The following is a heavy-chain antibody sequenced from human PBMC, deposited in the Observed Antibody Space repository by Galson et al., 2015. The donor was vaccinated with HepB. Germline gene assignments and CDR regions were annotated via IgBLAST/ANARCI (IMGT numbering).Heavy chain of an antibody. CDR1: GFPFRSYG. V-gene: IGHV3-30*18. D-gene: IGHD2-2*01. Sequence: SLRLSCAASGFPFRSYGMHWVRQAPVKGLEWVATISYDGTNKYYADSVKGRFTISRDNSNNTLYLQMSSLRPEDTAVYYCAKVLGFCSTTSCYDIDYWGQGTLVTVSS. CDR3: AKVLGFCSTTSCYDIDY. J-gene: IGHJ4*02. CDR2: ISYDGTNK.